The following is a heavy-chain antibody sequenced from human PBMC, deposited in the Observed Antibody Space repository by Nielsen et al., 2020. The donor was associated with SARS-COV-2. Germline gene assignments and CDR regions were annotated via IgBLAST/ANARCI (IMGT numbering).Heavy chain of an antibody. CDR1: GGSISSGGYY. CDR3: ARGSGGEFDY. Sequence: SETLSLTCTVSGGSISSGGYYWSWIRQHPGKGLEWIGHIYYSGSTYYNPSLKSRVTISVDTSKNQFSLKLSSVTAADTAVYYCARGSGGEFDYWGQGTLVTVSS. D-gene: IGHD2-15*01. J-gene: IGHJ4*02. CDR2: IYYSGST. V-gene: IGHV4-31*03.